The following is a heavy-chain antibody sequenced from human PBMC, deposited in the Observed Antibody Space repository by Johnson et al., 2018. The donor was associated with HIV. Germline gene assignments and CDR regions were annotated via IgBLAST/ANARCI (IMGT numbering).Heavy chain of an antibody. CDR2: IKQDGSEK. V-gene: IGHV3-7*02. J-gene: IGHJ3*02. D-gene: IGHD1-26*01. Sequence: VQLVESGGGVVQPGRSLRLSCAASGLTFSSYWMSWVRQAPGKGLAWVANIKQDGSEKYYVDSVKGRFTISRDNAKNSLYLQMNSLRAEDTAVYYCARVQSLQWELLDGDAFDIWGQGTMVTVSS. CDR1: GLTFSSYW. CDR3: ARVQSLQWELLDGDAFDI.